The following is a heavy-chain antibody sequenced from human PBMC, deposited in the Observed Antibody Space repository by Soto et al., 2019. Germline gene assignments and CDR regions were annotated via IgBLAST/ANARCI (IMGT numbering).Heavy chain of an antibody. CDR3: ARAGLTPFDY. D-gene: IGHD3-22*01. Sequence: QVQLVESGGGVVQPGRSLRLSCAASGFTFSSYAMHWVRQAPGKGLEWVAVISYDGSNKYYADSVKGRFTISRDNSKNTRYLQMNSLRAEDTAVYYCARAGLTPFDYWGQGTLVTVSS. J-gene: IGHJ4*02. V-gene: IGHV3-30-3*01. CDR2: ISYDGSNK. CDR1: GFTFSSYA.